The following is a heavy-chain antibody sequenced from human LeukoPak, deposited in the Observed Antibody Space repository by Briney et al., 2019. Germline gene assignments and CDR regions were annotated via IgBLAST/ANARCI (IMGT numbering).Heavy chain of an antibody. Sequence: ASVKVSCKVSGYTLTELSMHWVRQAPGQGLEWMGGFDPEDGDTNYAQKFQGRVTMTKDTSTSTAYMELRSLRSDDTAVYYCARDNHQDIVVVTAAMPVGYWGQGTLVTVSS. CDR1: GYTLTELS. CDR3: ARDNHQDIVVVTAAMPVGY. D-gene: IGHD2-2*01. J-gene: IGHJ4*02. CDR2: FDPEDGDT. V-gene: IGHV1-24*01.